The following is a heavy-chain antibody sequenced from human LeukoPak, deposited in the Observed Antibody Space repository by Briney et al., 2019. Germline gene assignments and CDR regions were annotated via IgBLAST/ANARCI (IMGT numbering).Heavy chain of an antibody. V-gene: IGHV4-4*02. J-gene: IGHJ4*02. Sequence: SETLSLTCAVSGDSISSSNWWSWVRQPPGKGLEWIGEIYHSGTTNYNPSLKSRVTISADKSKNQFSLKLSSVTAADTAVYYCARAITYYYGSSGYSYYFDYWGQGTLVTVSS. CDR2: IYHSGTT. D-gene: IGHD3-22*01. CDR1: GDSISSSNW. CDR3: ARAITYYYGSSGYSYYFDY.